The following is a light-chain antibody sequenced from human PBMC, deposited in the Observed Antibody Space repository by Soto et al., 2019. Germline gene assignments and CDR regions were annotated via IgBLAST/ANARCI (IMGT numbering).Light chain of an antibody. CDR1: QSFRGL. Sequence: EVVLTQSPVTLSLSPGGRATLSCRAIQSFRGLLAWYQQKPGQAPRLLIYDAYNRATGIPPRFSGSGSGTDFTLTISSLEPEDFAVYYCQQRSDWPPEITFGQGTRLEIK. CDR3: QQRSDWPPEIT. V-gene: IGKV3-11*01. J-gene: IGKJ5*01. CDR2: DAY.